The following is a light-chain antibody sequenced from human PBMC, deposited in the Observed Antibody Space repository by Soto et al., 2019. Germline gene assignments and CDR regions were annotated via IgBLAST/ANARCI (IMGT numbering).Light chain of an antibody. J-gene: IGKJ1*01. Sequence: EIVLTQSPGTLSLSQGERATLSCRASQSISSSFLVWYQHKPGQPPRLLIYGASSRATGIPARFSGSGSGTEFTLTISRLGPEDFAVYYCQQYGSSPWTFGQGTKVDIK. CDR3: QQYGSSPWT. V-gene: IGKV3-20*01. CDR1: QSISSSF. CDR2: GAS.